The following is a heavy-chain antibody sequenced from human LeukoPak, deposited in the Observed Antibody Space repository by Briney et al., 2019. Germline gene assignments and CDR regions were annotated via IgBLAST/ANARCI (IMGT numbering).Heavy chain of an antibody. CDR2: IYYSGST. V-gene: IGHV4-39*01. CDR1: GGSISSYY. D-gene: IGHD3-22*01. J-gene: IGHJ4*02. CDR3: ATITMIVVVNY. Sequence: SETLSLTCTVSGGSISSYYWGWIRQPPGKGLEWIGSIYYSGSTYYNPSLKSRVTISVDTSKNQFSLELSSVTAADTAVYYCATITMIVVVNYWGQGTLVTVSS.